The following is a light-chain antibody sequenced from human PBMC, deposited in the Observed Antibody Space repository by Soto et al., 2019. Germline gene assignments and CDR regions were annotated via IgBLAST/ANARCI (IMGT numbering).Light chain of an antibody. V-gene: IGLV2-14*01. CDR3: SSYTITNTLV. Sequence: QSALTQPASVSGSPGQSITISCSGTSSDIGGYKYVSWHQQHPAKAPQLIIFEVSNRPSGVSNRFSGSKSGNTASLTISGLHAEDEADYYCSSYTITNTLVFGGGTKLTVL. J-gene: IGLJ2*01. CDR1: SSDIGGYKY. CDR2: EVS.